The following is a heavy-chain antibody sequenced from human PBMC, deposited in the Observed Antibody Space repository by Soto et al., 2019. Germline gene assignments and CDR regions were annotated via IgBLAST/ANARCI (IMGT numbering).Heavy chain of an antibody. J-gene: IGHJ6*03. D-gene: IGHD3-3*01. V-gene: IGHV3-7*01. CDR2: IKQDGSEK. CDR1: GFTFSSYW. CDR3: ARDFYRRNDFWSGYYYYYYMDV. Sequence: HPGGSLRLSCAASGFTFSSYWMSWVRQAPGKGLEWVANIKQDGSEKYYVDSVKGRFTISRDNAKNSLYLQMNSLRAEDTAVYYCARDFYRRNDFWSGYYYYYYMDVWGKGTTVTVSS.